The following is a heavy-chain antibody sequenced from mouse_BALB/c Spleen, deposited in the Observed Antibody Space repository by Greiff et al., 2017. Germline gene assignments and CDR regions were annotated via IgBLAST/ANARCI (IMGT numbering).Heavy chain of an antibody. J-gene: IGHJ2*01. Sequence: DVHLVESGGGLVQPGGSRKLSCAASGFTFSDYGMAWVRQAPGKGPEWVAFISNLAYSIYYADTVTGRFTISRENAKNTLYLEMSSLRSEDTAMYYCAREGFPYFDYWGQGTTLTVSS. CDR2: ISNLAYSI. V-gene: IGHV5-15*02. D-gene: IGHD3-1*01. CDR1: GFTFSDYG. CDR3: AREGFPYFDY.